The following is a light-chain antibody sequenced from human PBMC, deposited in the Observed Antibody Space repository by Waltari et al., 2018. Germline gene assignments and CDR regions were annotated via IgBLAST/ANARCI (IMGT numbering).Light chain of an antibody. CDR2: GAS. CDR3: QQSYSPPQNT. Sequence: DLQMTQSPSSLSASVGDRVTIPCRASQTINKFLNWYQHKPGKAPKLLIYGASSLYSGVPSRFSGSGSGTDFSLTINGLQPEDSATYYCQQSYSPPQNTFGQGTQVEI. CDR1: QTINKF. V-gene: IGKV1-39*01. J-gene: IGKJ5*01.